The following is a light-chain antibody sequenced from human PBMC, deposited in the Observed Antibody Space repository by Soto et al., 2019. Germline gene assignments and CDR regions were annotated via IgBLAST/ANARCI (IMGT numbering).Light chain of an antibody. V-gene: IGKV3-11*01. CDR1: QSVSSN. Sequence: EIVLTQSPGILSLSPLERPTLSCMASQSVSSNLAWYQQKPGQAPRLLIYATSSRATGIPDRFSGSGSGTDFTLTISSLEPEDFAVYYCQQRSNWPRTFGQGTKVDIK. CDR3: QQRSNWPRT. J-gene: IGKJ1*01. CDR2: ATS.